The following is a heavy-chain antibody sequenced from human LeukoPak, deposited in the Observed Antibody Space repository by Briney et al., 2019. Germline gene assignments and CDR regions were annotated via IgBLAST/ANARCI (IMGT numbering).Heavy chain of an antibody. CDR1: GATLHSFA. J-gene: IGHJ4*02. D-gene: IGHD6-19*01. CDR3: TRDLMTGFSSGWYFGY. Sequence: PGGSLRLSCAASGATLHSFAMSWVRQAPGKGLGWLAVTSGTEDSTHYADSVRGRFIISTDSSKKSLYLQMNSLRAEDTAVYYCTRDLMTGFSSGWYFGYWGLGTLVTVSS. CDR2: TSGTEDST. V-gene: IGHV3-23*01.